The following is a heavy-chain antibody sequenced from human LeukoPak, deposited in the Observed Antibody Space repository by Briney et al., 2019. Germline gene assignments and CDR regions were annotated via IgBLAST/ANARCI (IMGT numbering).Heavy chain of an antibody. D-gene: IGHD3-10*01. Sequence: PGGSLRISCAASGFTFDDYTMHWVRQAPGKGLEWVSLITWDGGSTYYADSVKGRFTISRDNTKNSLSLQMKSLRAEDTAVYYCARTRGAYGSGSSRLDYWGQGTLVTVSS. J-gene: IGHJ4*02. CDR1: GFTFDDYT. CDR2: ITWDGGST. V-gene: IGHV3-43*01. CDR3: ARTRGAYGSGSSRLDY.